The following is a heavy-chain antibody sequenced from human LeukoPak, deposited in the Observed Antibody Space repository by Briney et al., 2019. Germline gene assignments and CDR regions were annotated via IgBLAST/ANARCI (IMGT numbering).Heavy chain of an antibody. Sequence: GGSLRLSCAASGFTFSDSYMTWIRQAPGKGLELLSYISGSSSDVNYIDSVRGRFTISRDNAKSSLYLHMNSLKVEDTAVYYCSRAPRHSDYWGQGTLVTVSS. CDR3: SRAPRHSDY. CDR1: GFTFSDSY. J-gene: IGHJ4*02. CDR2: ISGSSSDV. V-gene: IGHV3-11*01.